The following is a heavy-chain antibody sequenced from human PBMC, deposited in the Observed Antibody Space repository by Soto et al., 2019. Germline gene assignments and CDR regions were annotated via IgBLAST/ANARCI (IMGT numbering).Heavy chain of an antibody. CDR3: ARDRWRGRYFDWLEDWFDP. CDR2: IYYSGST. CDR1: GGSISSYY. J-gene: IGHJ5*02. Sequence: SETLSLTCTFSGGSISSYYWSWIRQPPGKGLDWIGYIYYSGSTNYNPSLKSRVTISVDTSKNQFSLKLSSVTAADTAVYYCARDRWRGRYFDWLEDWFDPWGQGTRVTVS. V-gene: IGHV4-59*01. D-gene: IGHD3-9*01.